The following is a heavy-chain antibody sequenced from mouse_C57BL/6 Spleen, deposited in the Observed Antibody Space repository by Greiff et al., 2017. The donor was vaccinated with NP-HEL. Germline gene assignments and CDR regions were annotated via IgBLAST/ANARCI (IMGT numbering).Heavy chain of an antibody. Sequence: VQLKQSGAELVRPGASVKLSCTASGFNIKDYYMHWVKQRPEQGLEWIGRIDPEDGDTEYAPKFQGKATMTADPSSNTAYLQLSSLTSEDTAVYYCTTLHYYSSSYNYWGQGTTLTVSS. V-gene: IGHV14-1*01. CDR3: TTLHYYSSSYNY. J-gene: IGHJ2*01. D-gene: IGHD1-1*01. CDR2: IDPEDGDT. CDR1: GFNIKDYY.